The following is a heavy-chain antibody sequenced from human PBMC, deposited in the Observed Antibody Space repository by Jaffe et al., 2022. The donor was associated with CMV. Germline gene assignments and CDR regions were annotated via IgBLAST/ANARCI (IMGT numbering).Heavy chain of an antibody. CDR3: ARDSGYDGLKGPPPSFDP. D-gene: IGHD5-12*01. CDR1: GFTFSSYW. J-gene: IGHJ5*02. Sequence: EVQLVESGGGLVQPGGSLRLSCAASGFTFSSYWMHWVRQAPGKGLVWVSRINSDGSSTSYADSVKGRFTISRDNAKNTLYLQMNSLRAEDTAVYYCARDSGYDGLKGPPPSFDPWGQGTLVTVSS. CDR2: INSDGSST. V-gene: IGHV3-74*01.